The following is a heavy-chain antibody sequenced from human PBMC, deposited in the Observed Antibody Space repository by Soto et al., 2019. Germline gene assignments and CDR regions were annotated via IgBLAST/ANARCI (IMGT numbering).Heavy chain of an antibody. CDR2: IYYSGST. J-gene: IGHJ5*02. D-gene: IGHD6-6*01. Sequence: SETLSLTCTVSGGSISSYYWSWIRQPPGKGLEWIGYIYYSGSTYYNPSLESRVAISLDTSRSQFSLTLHSVTAADTAIYYCARDRHNNFFDPWGQGTLVTVSS. CDR3: ARDRHNNFFDP. CDR1: GGSISSYY. V-gene: IGHV4-59*12.